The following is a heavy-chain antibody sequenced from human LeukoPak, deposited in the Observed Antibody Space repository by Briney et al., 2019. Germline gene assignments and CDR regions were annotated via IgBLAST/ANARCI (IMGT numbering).Heavy chain of an antibody. CDR1: GFTFSSYG. CDR2: IWFDGSNK. CDR3: ARRMDGYNLAFDY. J-gene: IGHJ4*02. Sequence: PGGSLRLSCAASGFTFSSYGMHWVRQAPGKGLEWVAVIWFDGSNKYYADSVKGRFTISRDNSKNTLYLQMNSLRAEDTAVYYCARRMDGYNLAFDYWGQGTLVTVSS. D-gene: IGHD5-24*01. V-gene: IGHV3-33*01.